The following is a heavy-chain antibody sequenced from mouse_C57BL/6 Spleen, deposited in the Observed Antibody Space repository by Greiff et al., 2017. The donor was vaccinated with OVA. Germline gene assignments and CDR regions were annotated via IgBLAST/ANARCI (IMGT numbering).Heavy chain of an antibody. V-gene: IGHV1-67*01. J-gene: IGHJ2*01. CDR2: ISTYYGDA. D-gene: IGHD1-1*01. CDR1: GYTFTDYA. Sequence: VQLQQSGPELVRPGVSVKISCKGSGYTFTDYAMHWVKQSHAKSLEWIGVISTYYGDASYNQKFKDQATMTVDKSSSTAYMELARLTSEDSAVYYCARPYGSSSPFDYWGQGTTLTVSS. CDR3: ARPYGSSSPFDY.